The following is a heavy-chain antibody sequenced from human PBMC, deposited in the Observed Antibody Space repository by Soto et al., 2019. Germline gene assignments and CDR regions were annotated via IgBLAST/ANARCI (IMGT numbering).Heavy chain of an antibody. V-gene: IGHV1-69*02. CDR2: IIPILGIA. J-gene: IGHJ4*02. CDR1: GGTFSSYS. D-gene: IGHD5-18*01. Sequence: QVQLVQSGAEVKKPGSSVKVSCTASGGTFSSYSVSWVRQAPGQGLEWMGRIIPILGIANYAQKFQGRVTITADKSTNTAYMELNRLRSEDTAVYYCASGRGGYSYSLFDYWGQGTLVTVSS. CDR3: ASGRGGYSYSLFDY.